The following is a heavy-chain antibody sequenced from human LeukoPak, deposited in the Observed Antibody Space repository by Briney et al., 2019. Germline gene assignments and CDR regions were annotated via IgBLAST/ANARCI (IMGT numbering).Heavy chain of an antibody. CDR3: ARGRPKSEYYDFWSGQGDYYYYMDV. CDR1: GGTSSSYA. V-gene: IGHV1-69*13. J-gene: IGHJ6*03. Sequence: GASVKVSCKASGGTSSSYAISWVRQAPGQGLEWMGGIIPTFGTANYAQKFQGRVTITADESTSTAYMELSSLRSEDTAVYYCARGRPKSEYYDFWSGQGDYYYYMDVWGKGTTVTVSS. D-gene: IGHD3-3*01. CDR2: IIPTFGTA.